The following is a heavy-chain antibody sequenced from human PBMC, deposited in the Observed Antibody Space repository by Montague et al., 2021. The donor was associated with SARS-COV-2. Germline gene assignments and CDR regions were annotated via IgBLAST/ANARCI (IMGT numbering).Heavy chain of an antibody. V-gene: IGHV4-34*01. CDR1: GGSFSGYY. Sequence: SETLSLTCTAYGGSFSGYYWSWIRQPPGKGLEWIGEINHSGSTNYNPSLKSRVTISVDTSKNQFSLKLSSVTAADTAVYYCARGSVGIVVVVAATPPYFDYWGQGTLVTVSS. J-gene: IGHJ4*02. CDR2: INHSGST. D-gene: IGHD2-15*01. CDR3: ARGSVGIVVVVAATPPYFDY.